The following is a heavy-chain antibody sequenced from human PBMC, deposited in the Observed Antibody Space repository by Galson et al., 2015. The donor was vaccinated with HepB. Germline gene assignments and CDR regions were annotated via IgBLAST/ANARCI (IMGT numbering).Heavy chain of an antibody. CDR3: AREAISGIAVAGDWFDP. CDR2: INPNSGGT. V-gene: IGHV1-2*02. CDR1: GYTFTGYY. Sequence: SVKVSCKASGYTFTGYYMHWVRQAPGQGLEWMGWINPNSGGTNYAQKFQGRVTMTRDTSISTAYMELSRLRSDDTAVYYCAREAISGIAVAGDWFDPWGQGTLVTVSS. J-gene: IGHJ5*02. D-gene: IGHD6-19*01.